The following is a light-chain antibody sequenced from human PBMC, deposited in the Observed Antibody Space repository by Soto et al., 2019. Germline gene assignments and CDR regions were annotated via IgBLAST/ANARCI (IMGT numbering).Light chain of an antibody. CDR1: QSVSIH. CDR2: GAS. V-gene: IGKV3-20*01. J-gene: IGKJ5*01. CDR3: QHYGPSPIT. Sequence: ETVMTQSPGTLSVSLGERATLSCRASQSVSIHLAWYQQKPGQAPRLLIYGASSRATGIPDRFSGSGSGTDFTLTISRLEPEDFAVYYCQHYGPSPITFGQGTRLEIK.